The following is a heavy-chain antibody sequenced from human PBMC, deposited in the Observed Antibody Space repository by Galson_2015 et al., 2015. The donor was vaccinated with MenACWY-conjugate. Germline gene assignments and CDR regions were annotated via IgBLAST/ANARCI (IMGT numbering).Heavy chain of an antibody. CDR2: MYYSGSA. V-gene: IGHV4-59*01. Sequence: ETLSLTCTVFGASITSNYWSWFRQPPGKGLEWIGYMYYSGSANYNPSLKSRVTISVDTSKNQFSLTMTSVTAADTAVYYCARGVNLASMAGYWGQG. CDR1: GASITSNY. J-gene: IGHJ4*02. D-gene: IGHD3-3*02. CDR3: ARGVNLASMAGY.